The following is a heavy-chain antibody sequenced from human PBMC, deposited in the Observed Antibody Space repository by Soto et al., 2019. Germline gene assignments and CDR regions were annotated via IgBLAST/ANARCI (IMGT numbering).Heavy chain of an antibody. D-gene: IGHD2-21*01. J-gene: IGHJ4*02. CDR3: ARGPPIVGNTTPLDS. CDR2: IYHAGST. V-gene: IGHV4-4*02. CDR1: DGSITNSNW. Sequence: QVQLQESGPRLVKPSGTLSLTCTVSDGSITNSNWWSWVRLPPAKGLEWIGDIYHAGSTKYNPSLERRVTMSVDTSNNEFALTLTSVTAADTAVYFCARGPPIVGNTTPLDSWGQGTLGTVS.